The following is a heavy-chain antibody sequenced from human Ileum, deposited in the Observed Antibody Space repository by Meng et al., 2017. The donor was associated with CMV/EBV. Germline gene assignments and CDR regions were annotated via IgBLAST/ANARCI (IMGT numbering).Heavy chain of an antibody. J-gene: IGHJ4*02. CDR1: GFTFSSYA. CDR2: IYSGDSNT. D-gene: IGHD6-25*01. CDR3: AKHIGAGKGWDDY. V-gene: IGHV3-23*03. Sequence: GGPLRLSCAASGFTFSSYAMSWVRQAPGKGLEWVSVIYSGDSNTYYADSVKGRFSISRDNSENTLNLQMNSLRGEDTAIYYCAKHIGAGKGWDDYWGQGTLVTVSS.